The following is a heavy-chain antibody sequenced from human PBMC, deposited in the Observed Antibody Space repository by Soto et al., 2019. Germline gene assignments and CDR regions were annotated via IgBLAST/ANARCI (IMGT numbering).Heavy chain of an antibody. Sequence: SETLSLTCAVYGGSFSGYYWSWIRQPPGKGLEWIGEINHSGSTNYHPSLESRVTISVDTSKDQFSLKLRSVTAADTAVYYCARTAARPVGRYYYYGMDVWGQGTTVTVSS. CDR3: ARTAARPVGRYYYYGMDV. D-gene: IGHD6-6*01. CDR2: INHSGST. V-gene: IGHV4-34*01. CDR1: GGSFSGYY. J-gene: IGHJ6*02.